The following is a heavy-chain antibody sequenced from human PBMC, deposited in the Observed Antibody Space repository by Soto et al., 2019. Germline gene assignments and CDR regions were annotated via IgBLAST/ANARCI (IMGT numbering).Heavy chain of an antibody. CDR3: AKNFKAADHLKPEYYFDY. V-gene: IGHV3-23*01. J-gene: IGHJ4*02. CDR1: GFTFSSYA. CDR2: ISGSGGST. Sequence: EVQLLESGGGLVQPGGSLRLSCAASGFTFSSYAMSWVRQAPGKGLEWVSAISGSGGSTYYADSVKGRFTISRDNSKNTLYLQMNSLRAEDTAVYYCAKNFKAADHLKPEYYFDYWGQGTLVTVSS. D-gene: IGHD3-3*01.